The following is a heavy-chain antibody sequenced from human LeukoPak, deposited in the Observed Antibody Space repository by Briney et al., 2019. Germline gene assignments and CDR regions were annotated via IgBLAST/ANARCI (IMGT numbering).Heavy chain of an antibody. D-gene: IGHD2/OR15-2a*01. CDR3: ARGQVLGDY. Sequence: PSETLSLTCTVSGGSISSYYWSWIRQPPGKGLEWIGYIYYSGSTNYNPSLKSRVTMSVDTSKNQFSLKLTSVTAADTAVYYCARGQVLGDYWGQGTLVTVSS. CDR2: IYYSGST. J-gene: IGHJ4*02. V-gene: IGHV4-59*01. CDR1: GGSISSYY.